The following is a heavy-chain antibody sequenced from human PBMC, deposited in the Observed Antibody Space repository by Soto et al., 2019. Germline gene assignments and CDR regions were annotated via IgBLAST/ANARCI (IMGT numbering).Heavy chain of an antibody. Sequence: GGSLRLSCAASGFTFSSYWMSWVRQGPGKGLQWVANIKQDGTEKYSVDSVKGRFTISRDNAKNSLYLQMNSLRAEDTAVYYCARGSAGRGPYYFDNWGQGTLVTVSS. J-gene: IGHJ4*02. CDR1: GFTFSSYW. D-gene: IGHD6-6*01. CDR3: ARGSAGRGPYYFDN. CDR2: IKQDGTEK. V-gene: IGHV3-7*05.